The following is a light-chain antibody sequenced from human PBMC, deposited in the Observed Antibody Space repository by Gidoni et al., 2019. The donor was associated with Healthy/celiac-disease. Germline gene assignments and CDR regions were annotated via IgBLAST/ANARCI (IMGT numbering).Light chain of an antibody. V-gene: IGLV2-8*01. CDR2: EVS. CDR3: SSYAGSIFVV. Sequence: QSALTHPPSASGSPGQSVTISCTGTSSDVGGYNYVSWYQQHSGKAPKLMIYEVSKRPSGVPDRFSGSKSGNTASLTVSGLQAEDEADYYCSSYAGSIFVVFGGGTKLTVL. J-gene: IGLJ2*01. CDR1: SSDVGGYNY.